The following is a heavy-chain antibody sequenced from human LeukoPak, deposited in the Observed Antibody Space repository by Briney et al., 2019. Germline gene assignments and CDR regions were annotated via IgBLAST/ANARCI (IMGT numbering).Heavy chain of an antibody. V-gene: IGHV4-59*01. D-gene: IGHD6-13*01. CDR2: IYYSGST. CDR1: GGSISSYY. Sequence: SETLSLTCIVSGGSISSYYWSWIRQPPGKGLEWIGYIYYSGSTNYKPSLKSRVTISVDTSKNQFSLKLSSVTAADTAVYYCARGAIAAATPWGQGTLVTVSS. CDR3: ARGAIAAATP. J-gene: IGHJ5*02.